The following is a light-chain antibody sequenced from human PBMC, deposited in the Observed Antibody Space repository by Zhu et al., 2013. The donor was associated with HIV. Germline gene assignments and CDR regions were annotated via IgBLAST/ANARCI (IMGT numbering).Light chain of an antibody. CDR1: QSVGTN. CDR3: QQYGSSPGT. V-gene: IGKV3-20*01. Sequence: EIVMTQSPATLSVSPGNRVTLSCRASQSVGTNLAWYQQKPGQAPRLLIYGASSRATGIPDRFSGSGSGTDFTLTISRLEPEDFAVYCCQQYGSSPGTFGQGTKVEIK. J-gene: IGKJ1*01. CDR2: GAS.